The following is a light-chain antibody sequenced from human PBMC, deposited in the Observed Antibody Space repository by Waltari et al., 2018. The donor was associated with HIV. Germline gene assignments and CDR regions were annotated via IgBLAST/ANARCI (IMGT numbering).Light chain of an antibody. J-gene: IGLJ3*02. CDR2: DVT. Sequence: QSALTQPRSVSGSPGQSVTLSCTGTRSDIGAYNYVSWYQQHPGKAPKLMIYDVTKRPSGVPDRFSGSKSGNTASLTISGLQAEDEAAYYCCSFAGSYTLVFGGGTKLTVL. CDR1: RSDIGAYNY. CDR3: CSFAGSYTLV. V-gene: IGLV2-11*01.